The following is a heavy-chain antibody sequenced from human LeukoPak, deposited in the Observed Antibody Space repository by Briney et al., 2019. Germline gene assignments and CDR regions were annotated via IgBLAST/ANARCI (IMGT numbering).Heavy chain of an antibody. D-gene: IGHD3-22*01. J-gene: IGHJ1*01. CDR1: GGTFSSYA. CDR3: ASPPITQVVTPYFQH. Sequence: SVKVSCKASGGTFSSYAISWVRQAPGQGLEWMGGIIPIFGTANYAQKFQGRVTITADGSTSTAYMELSSLRSEDTAVYYCASPPITQVVTPYFQHWGQGTLVTVSS. V-gene: IGHV1-69*13. CDR2: IIPIFGTA.